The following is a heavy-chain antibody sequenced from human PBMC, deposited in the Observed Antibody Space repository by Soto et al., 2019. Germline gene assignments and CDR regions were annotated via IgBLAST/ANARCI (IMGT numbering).Heavy chain of an antibody. CDR3: ARDQYCSGGSCKSYYYGMDV. J-gene: IGHJ6*02. V-gene: IGHV3-21*01. CDR2: ISSSSSYI. CDR1: GFTFSSYS. Sequence: GGSLRLSCAASGFTFSSYSMNWVRQAPGKGLEWVSSISSSSSYIYYADSVKGRFTISRDNAKNSLYLQMNSLRAEDTAVYYCARDQYCSGGSCKSYYYGMDVWGQGTTVTVSS. D-gene: IGHD2-15*01.